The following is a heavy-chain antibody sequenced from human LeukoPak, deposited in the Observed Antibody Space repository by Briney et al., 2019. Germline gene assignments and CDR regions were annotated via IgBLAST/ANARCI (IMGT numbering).Heavy chain of an antibody. D-gene: IGHD6-19*01. Sequence: PGRSLRLSCAASGFTFSSYGMHWVRQAPGKGLEWVAVISYDGSNKYYADSVKGRFTISRDNSKNTLYLQMNSLRAEDTAVYYCAKDISGWYGGYYYYYGMDVWGQGTTATVSS. CDR1: GFTFSSYG. CDR3: AKDISGWYGGYYYYYGMDV. V-gene: IGHV3-30*18. CDR2: ISYDGSNK. J-gene: IGHJ6*02.